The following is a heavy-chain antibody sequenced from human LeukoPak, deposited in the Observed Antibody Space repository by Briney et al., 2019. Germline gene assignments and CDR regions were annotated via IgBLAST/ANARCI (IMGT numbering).Heavy chain of an antibody. J-gene: IGHJ4*02. CDR1: GYTFTSYD. D-gene: IGHD7-27*01. V-gene: IGHV1-8*01. CDR3: ARGPPNWGYDY. CDR2: MSPNSGDT. Sequence: ASVKVSCKASGYTFTSYDFNWVRQATGQRPEWMGWMSPNSGDTGYSQKFQDRVTMTRNTSISTAYMELSSLRSDDTAVYYCARGPPNWGYDYWGPGTLVTVSS.